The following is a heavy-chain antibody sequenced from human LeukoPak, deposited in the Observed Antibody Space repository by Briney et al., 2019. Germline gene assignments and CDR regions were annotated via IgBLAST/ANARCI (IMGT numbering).Heavy chain of an antibody. CDR1: GGSVSSGSYY. CDR3: ARVVVVAATPLFDI. Sequence: PSETLSLTCTVSGGSVSSGSYYWSWIRQPPGNGLEWIGYIYYSGSTNYNPSLKSRVTISVDTSKNQFSLKLSSVTAADTAVYYCARVVVVAATPLFDIWGQGTMVTVSS. J-gene: IGHJ3*02. V-gene: IGHV4-61*01. D-gene: IGHD2-15*01. CDR2: IYYSGST.